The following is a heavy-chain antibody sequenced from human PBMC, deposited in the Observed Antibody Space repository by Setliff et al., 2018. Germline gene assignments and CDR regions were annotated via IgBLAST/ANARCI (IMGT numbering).Heavy chain of an antibody. J-gene: IGHJ5*02. Sequence: SETLSLTCTVSGGTISSYYWSWIRQPPGKGLEWIGYIYYSGSTNYNPSLKSRVTISVDTSKNQFSLKLSSVTAADTAVYYCARDGGYNFWSGYSNWFDPWGQGTLVTVSS. V-gene: IGHV4-59*01. CDR3: ARDGGYNFWSGYSNWFDP. CDR1: GGTISSYY. D-gene: IGHD3-3*01. CDR2: IYYSGST.